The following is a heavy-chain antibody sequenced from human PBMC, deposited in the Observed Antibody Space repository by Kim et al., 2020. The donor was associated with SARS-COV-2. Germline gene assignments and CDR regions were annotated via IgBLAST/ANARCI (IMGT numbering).Heavy chain of an antibody. CDR1: GGSISSYY. V-gene: IGHV4-59*13. Sequence: SETLSLTCTVSGGSISSYYWSWIRQPPGKGLEWIGYIYYSGSTNYNPSLKSRVTISVDTSKNQFSLKLSSVTAADTAVYYCARGREVVGIDYWGQGTLVTVSS. J-gene: IGHJ4*02. CDR2: IYYSGST. D-gene: IGHD1-26*01. CDR3: ARGREVVGIDY.